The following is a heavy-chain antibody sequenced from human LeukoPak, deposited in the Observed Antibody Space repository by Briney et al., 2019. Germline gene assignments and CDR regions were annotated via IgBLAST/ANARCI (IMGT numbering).Heavy chain of an antibody. CDR2: MNHEGSET. CDR3: VRGGRATFDA. Sequence: GGSLGLSCAVSGFGFSGYWMTWVSQAPGKGLEWVATMNHEGSETYYLHSVKGRFPISRDNAENSLYLLMNGLRPEEMSLYCCVRGGRATFDAWGQGTLVTVSS. V-gene: IGHV3-7*01. D-gene: IGHD5-12*01. CDR1: GFGFSGYW. J-gene: IGHJ4*02.